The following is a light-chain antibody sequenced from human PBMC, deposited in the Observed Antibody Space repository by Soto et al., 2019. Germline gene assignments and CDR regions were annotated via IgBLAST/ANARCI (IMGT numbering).Light chain of an antibody. Sequence: ALTQPASVSGSPGQSITISCTGTSSDVGGYKYVSWYQQHPGKAPKLMIYEVSNRPSGISDRFFGSKSGNTASLTISGLQAEDEADYYCSSYTSRGTWVFGGGTKLTVL. CDR2: EVS. V-gene: IGLV2-14*01. CDR3: SSYTSRGTWV. CDR1: SSDVGGYKY. J-gene: IGLJ3*02.